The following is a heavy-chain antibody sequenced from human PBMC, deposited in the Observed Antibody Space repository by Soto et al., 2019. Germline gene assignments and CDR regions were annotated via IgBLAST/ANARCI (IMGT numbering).Heavy chain of an antibody. V-gene: IGHV3-7*01. J-gene: IGHJ2*01. Sequence: GGSLRLSCAASGFTFSSYWMSWVRQAPGKGLEWVANIKQDGSEKYYVDSVKGRFTISRDNAKNSLYLQMNSLRAEDTAVYYCARDVGPNSSGWPRYFDLRGRGTLVTVSS. CDR2: IKQDGSEK. CDR3: ARDVGPNSSGWPRYFDL. CDR1: GFTFSSYW. D-gene: IGHD6-19*01.